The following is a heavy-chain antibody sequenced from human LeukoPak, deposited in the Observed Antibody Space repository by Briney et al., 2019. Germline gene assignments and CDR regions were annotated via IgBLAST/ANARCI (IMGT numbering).Heavy chain of an antibody. D-gene: IGHD3-22*01. CDR1: GGSISSYY. CDR2: IYYSGST. V-gene: IGHV4-59*01. Sequence: SETLSLTCTVSGGSISSYYWSWIRQPPGKGLEWIGYIYYSGSTNYNPSLKSRVTISVDTSKNQFSLKLSSVTAADTAVYYCARDLKYYYDSSGYYFRAFDIWGQGTMVTVSS. CDR3: ARDLKYYYDSSGYYFRAFDI. J-gene: IGHJ3*02.